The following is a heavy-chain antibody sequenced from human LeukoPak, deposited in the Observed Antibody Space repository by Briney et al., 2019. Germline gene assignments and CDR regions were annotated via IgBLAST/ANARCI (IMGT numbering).Heavy chain of an antibody. CDR3: ARELREHGVFDI. D-gene: IGHD1-26*01. J-gene: IGHJ3*02. V-gene: IGHV3-53*01. Sequence: GGSLRLSCAASGVTVSSNYMSWVRQAPGKGLEWVSEIYSDGSTYYEASVKGRFSISRANSKNTVYLQMNSLTAEDTAVYYCARELREHGVFDIRGQGTMVTVSS. CDR1: GVTVSSNY. CDR2: IYSDGST.